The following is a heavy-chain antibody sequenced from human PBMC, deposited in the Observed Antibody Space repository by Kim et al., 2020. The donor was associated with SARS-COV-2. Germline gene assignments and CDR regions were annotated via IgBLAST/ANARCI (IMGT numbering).Heavy chain of an antibody. Sequence: GGSLRLSCAASGFTFSSYGMHWVRQAPGKGLEWVAVISYDGSNKYYADSVKGLFTISRDNSKNTLYLQMNSLRAEDTAVYYCAKFSGDAFDIWGQGTMVTVSS. V-gene: IGHV3-30*18. D-gene: IGHD1-26*01. CDR1: GFTFSSYG. CDR3: AKFSGDAFDI. CDR2: ISYDGSNK. J-gene: IGHJ3*02.